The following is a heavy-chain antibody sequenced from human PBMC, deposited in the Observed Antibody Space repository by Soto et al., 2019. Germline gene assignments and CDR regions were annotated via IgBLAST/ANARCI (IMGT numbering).Heavy chain of an antibody. D-gene: IGHD6-25*01. Sequence: ASVNVSCKASGYTFNTYDISWVRHATGQGLEWMGWMNPISGNTGYAQKFQGRVTMTRNTSITTAYMELSSLRSNDTAVYYCARRKERSGPYYLDSWGQGTLVTVSS. CDR1: GYTFNTYD. CDR3: ARRKERSGPYYLDS. CDR2: MNPISGNT. J-gene: IGHJ4*02. V-gene: IGHV1-8*01.